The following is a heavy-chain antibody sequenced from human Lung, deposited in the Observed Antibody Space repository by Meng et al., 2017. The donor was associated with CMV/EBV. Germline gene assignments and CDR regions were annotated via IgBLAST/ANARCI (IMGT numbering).Heavy chain of an antibody. Sequence: GGSLRLXCVASGLTFSSHPMTWVRQAPGKGLEWVSSISGSGGSTYSADSVQGRFTISRDNSKNTLYLQMSALRDEDTALYYCARGGPVAGKNWFDRWGQGTXVTGAS. CDR2: ISGSGGST. CDR1: GLTFSSHP. D-gene: IGHD6-19*01. V-gene: IGHV3-23*01. CDR3: ARGGPVAGKNWFDR. J-gene: IGHJ5*02.